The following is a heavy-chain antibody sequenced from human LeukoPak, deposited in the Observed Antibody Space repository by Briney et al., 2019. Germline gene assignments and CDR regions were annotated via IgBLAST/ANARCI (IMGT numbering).Heavy chain of an antibody. CDR1: GAAISTYF. CDR3: ARDFWSGSVGFDP. J-gene: IGHJ5*02. D-gene: IGHD3-3*01. Sequence: SETLSLTCTVSGAAISTYFWGWIRQSPGKGLEWIGYIYSSGSTKYNPSLKSRVTISVDASKNQFALTLRSLTAADTAVYYCARDFWSGSVGFDPWGQGTLVTVSS. CDR2: IYSSGST. V-gene: IGHV4-59*01.